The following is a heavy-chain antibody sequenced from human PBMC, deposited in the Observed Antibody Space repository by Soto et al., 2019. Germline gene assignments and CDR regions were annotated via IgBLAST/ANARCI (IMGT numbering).Heavy chain of an antibody. CDR2: ISGSGGST. Sequence: EVQLLESGGGLVQPGGSLRLSCAASGFTFSSYAMSWVRQAPGKGREWVSAISGSGGSTYYADSVKGRFTISRDNSKNTLYLQLNSLRAEDTAVYYCAKDLEAAAAGNALKGLFAAWGQGTLVTVSS. J-gene: IGHJ5*02. D-gene: IGHD6-13*01. CDR1: GFTFSSYA. CDR3: AKDLEAAAAGNALKGLFAA. V-gene: IGHV3-23*01.